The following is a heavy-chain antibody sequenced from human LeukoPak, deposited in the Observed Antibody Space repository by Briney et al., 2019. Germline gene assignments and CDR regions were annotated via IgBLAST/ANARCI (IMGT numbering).Heavy chain of an antibody. D-gene: IGHD1-26*01. V-gene: IGHV4-59*01. J-gene: IGHJ3*02. CDR3: ARAKIGGSYLDALDI. CDR2: IYYSGST. Sequence: SETLSPTCTVSGGSISSYYWSWIRQPPGKGLEWIGYIYYSGSTNYNPSLKSRVTISVDTSKNQFSLKLSSVTAADTAVYYCARAKIGGSYLDALDIWGQGTMVTVSS. CDR1: GGSISSYY.